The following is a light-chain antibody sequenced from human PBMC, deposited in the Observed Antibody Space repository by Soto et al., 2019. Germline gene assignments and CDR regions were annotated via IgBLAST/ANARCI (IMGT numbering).Light chain of an antibody. CDR3: AAWDDSLNGLV. CDR1: SSNIGSNT. Sequence: QSVLSQPPSASGTPGQRVSISCSGSSSNIGSNTVNWYQQLPGTAPKLLIDNNNQRPSGVHDRFSGSKSGTSASLASSGVRSEDEADYYCAAWDDSLNGLVFGTGTKLTVL. V-gene: IGLV1-44*01. J-gene: IGLJ1*01. CDR2: NNN.